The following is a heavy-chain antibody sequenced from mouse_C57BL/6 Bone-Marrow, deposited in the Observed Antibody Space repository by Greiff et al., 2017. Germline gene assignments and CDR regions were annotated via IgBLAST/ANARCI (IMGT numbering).Heavy chain of an antibody. CDR3: AKNSGLLRHAMDY. CDR2: IWRGGST. V-gene: IGHV2-5*01. J-gene: IGHJ4*01. Sequence: QVQLKESGPGLVQPSQSLSITCTVSGFSLTSYGVHWVRQSPGKGLEWLGVIWRGGSTDYNAAFMSRLSITKDNSKSPVFFKMNSLQADDTAIYYCAKNSGLLRHAMDYWGQGTSVTVSS. CDR1: GFSLTSYG. D-gene: IGHD1-2*01.